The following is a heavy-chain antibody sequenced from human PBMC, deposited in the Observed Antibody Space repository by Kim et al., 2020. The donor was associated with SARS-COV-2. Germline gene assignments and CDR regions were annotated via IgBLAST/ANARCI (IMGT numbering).Heavy chain of an antibody. V-gene: IGHV5-51*01. D-gene: IGHD5-12*01. CDR1: GYSFTSYW. CDR3: ARRLTGYDGWAAAGRIDP. J-gene: IGHJ5*02. CDR2: IYPGDSDT. Sequence: GESLKISCKGSGYSFTSYWIGWVRQMPGKGLEWMGIIYPGDSDTRYSPSFQGQVTISADKSISTAYLQWSSLKASDTAMYYCARRLTGYDGWAAAGRIDPWGQGTLVTVSS.